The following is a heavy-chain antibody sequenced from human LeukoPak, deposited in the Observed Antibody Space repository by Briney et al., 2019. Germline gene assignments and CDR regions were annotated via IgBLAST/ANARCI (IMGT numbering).Heavy chain of an antibody. V-gene: IGHV3-23*01. CDR1: GFTFSSYA. D-gene: IGHD3-3*01. CDR2: ISGSGGST. Sequence: GGSLRLSCAASGFTFSSYAMSWVRQAPGKGLEWVSAISGSGGSTYYADSVKGRFTISRDNSKNTLYLQMNSLRAEDTAVYYCAKDLKGTIFGVVIIFYYYYYGMDVWGQGTTVTVSS. J-gene: IGHJ6*02. CDR3: AKDLKGTIFGVVIIFYYYYYGMDV.